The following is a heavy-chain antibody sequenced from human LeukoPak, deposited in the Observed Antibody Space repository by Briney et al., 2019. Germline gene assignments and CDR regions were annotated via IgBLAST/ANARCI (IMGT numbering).Heavy chain of an antibody. D-gene: IGHD3-3*01. CDR3: ATLGKEWLPGYFDY. CDR2: ISAYNGNT. V-gene: IGHV1-18*01. Sequence: GASVKVSCKASGYTFTSYGISWVRQAPGQGLEWMGWISAYNGNTNYAQKLQGRVTMTTDTSTSTAYMELRSLRSEDTAVYYCATLGKEWLPGYFDYWGQGTLVTVSS. CDR1: GYTFTSYG. J-gene: IGHJ4*02.